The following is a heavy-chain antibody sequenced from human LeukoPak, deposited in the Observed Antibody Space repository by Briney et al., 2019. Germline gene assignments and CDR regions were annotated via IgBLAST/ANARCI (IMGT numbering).Heavy chain of an antibody. CDR2: VSPDGTNT. CDR1: GFTFSSSW. CDR3: SSFLMGAPN. D-gene: IGHD1-26*01. J-gene: IGHJ4*02. Sequence: GGSLRLSCVASGFTFSSSWMHWARQAPGKGLVWVSHVSPDGTNTAYADSVKGRFTISRDNAKNTLYLQMNSLRAEDTAVYYCSSFLMGAPNWGQGTLVTVSS. V-gene: IGHV3-74*01.